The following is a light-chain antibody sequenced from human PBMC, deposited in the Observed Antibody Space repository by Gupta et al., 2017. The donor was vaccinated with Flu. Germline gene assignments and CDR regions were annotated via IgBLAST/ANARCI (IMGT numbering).Light chain of an antibody. J-gene: IGKJ1*01. Sequence: EIVLTQSPGTLSLSPGERATLSCRASQSVRSDYLAWYQQKPGQAPRLLIFGAYYGATGVPDRFSGSGSATDFTLTISRLEPEDSAVYFCQQYASSSWTFGQGTKVELK. CDR3: QQYASSSWT. CDR2: GAY. CDR1: QSVRSDY. V-gene: IGKV3-20*01.